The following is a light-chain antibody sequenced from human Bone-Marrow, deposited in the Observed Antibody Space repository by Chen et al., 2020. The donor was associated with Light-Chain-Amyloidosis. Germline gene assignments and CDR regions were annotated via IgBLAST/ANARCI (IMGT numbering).Light chain of an antibody. CDR2: DVT. V-gene: IGLV2-14*03. J-gene: IGLJ2*01. CDR3: SSFTRNNALV. CDR1: SSDVGGYNY. Sequence: QSALTQPASVSGSPRQSITISCTGTSSDVGGYNYVSWYQQHPGKAPKLIIYDVTYRPSGVSNRFSGSKSGNTVSLTISGLQAEDEADYYCSSFTRNNALVFGGGTKLTVL.